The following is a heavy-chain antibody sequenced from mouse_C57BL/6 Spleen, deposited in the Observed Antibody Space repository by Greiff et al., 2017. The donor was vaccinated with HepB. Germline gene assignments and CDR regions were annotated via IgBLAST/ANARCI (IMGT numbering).Heavy chain of an antibody. CDR2: ISSGSSTI. Sequence: EVQLVESGGGLVKPGGSLKLSCAASGFTFSDYGMHWVRQAPEKGLEWVAYISSGSSTIYYADTVKGRFTISRENAKNTLFLQMTSLRSEDTAVYYSARRATPGYFDVWGTGTTVTVSS. V-gene: IGHV5-17*01. J-gene: IGHJ1*03. CDR1: GFTFSDYG. D-gene: IGHD3-1*01. CDR3: ARRATPGYFDV.